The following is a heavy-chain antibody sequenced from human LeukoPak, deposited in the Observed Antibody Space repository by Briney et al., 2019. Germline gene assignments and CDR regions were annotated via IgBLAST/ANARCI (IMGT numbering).Heavy chain of an antibody. Sequence: GGSLRLSCAASGFTFSSYSMNWVRQAPGKGLEWVSSISSSSSYIYYADSVKGRFTISRDNAKNSLYLQMNSLRAEDTAVYYCARDSKYSSSWEDWFDPWGQGTLVTVSS. J-gene: IGHJ5*02. D-gene: IGHD6-13*01. CDR1: GFTFSSYS. CDR3: ARDSKYSSSWEDWFDP. CDR2: ISSSSSYI. V-gene: IGHV3-21*01.